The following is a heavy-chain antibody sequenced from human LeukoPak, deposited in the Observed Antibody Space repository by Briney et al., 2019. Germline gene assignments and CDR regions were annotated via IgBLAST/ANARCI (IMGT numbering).Heavy chain of an antibody. CDR1: GFTFSSYA. V-gene: IGHV3-23*01. Sequence: QAGGSLRLSCAASGFTFSSYAMSWVRQAPGKGLEWVSAISGSDDGTYYADSMKGRFTISRDNSKNTLYLQMNSLRAEDTAVYYCAKVLTPYSGYDFDYWGQGTLVTVSS. CDR3: AKVLTPYSGYDFDY. D-gene: IGHD5-12*01. J-gene: IGHJ4*02. CDR2: ISGSDDGT.